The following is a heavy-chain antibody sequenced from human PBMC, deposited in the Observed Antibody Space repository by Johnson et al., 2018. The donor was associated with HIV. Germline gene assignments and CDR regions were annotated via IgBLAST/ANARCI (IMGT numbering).Heavy chain of an antibody. Sequence: EVQLVESGGGLVKPGGSLRLSCAASGFTFSNAWMSWVRQAPGKGLEWIGRIKSKTDGGTTDYAAPVKGRFSISRDDSKNTLYLQMNSLKTEDTALYYCTTAIYSYDTRDTRAFDIWGQGTMVTVSS. CDR2: IKSKTDGGTT. J-gene: IGHJ3*02. V-gene: IGHV3-15*01. D-gene: IGHD3-22*01. CDR3: TTAIYSYDTRDTRAFDI. CDR1: GFTFSNAW.